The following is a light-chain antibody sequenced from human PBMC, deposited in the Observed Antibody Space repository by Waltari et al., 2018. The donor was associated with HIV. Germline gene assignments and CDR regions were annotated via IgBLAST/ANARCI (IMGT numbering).Light chain of an antibody. CDR3: QSHDSSLSGYV. V-gene: IGLV1-40*01. Sequence: QSVLTQPPSVSGAPGQRVTISCTGSSSNIGAGYHVHWYQQLPGTAPKLLIYGNSNRPSGVPDRCSGSKSGTSASLAITGLQAEDEADYYCQSHDSSLSGYVFGTGTKVTVL. CDR1: SSNIGAGYH. CDR2: GNS. J-gene: IGLJ1*01.